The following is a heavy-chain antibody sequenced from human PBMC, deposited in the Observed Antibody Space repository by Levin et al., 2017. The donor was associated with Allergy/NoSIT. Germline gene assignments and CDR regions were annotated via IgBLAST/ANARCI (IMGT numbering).Heavy chain of an antibody. D-gene: IGHD3-22*01. CDR3: AKDVGDTSGYSYGTFDN. J-gene: IGHJ4*01. CDR2: ISGSGYNR. V-gene: IGHV3-23*01. CDR1: GFTFSNYA. Sequence: ASVKVSCSASGFTFSNYAMNWVRQAPGKGLEWVAGISGSGYNRYYADSVKGQVIISRDNSKNTLYLRMNSLGAEDTAVYYCAKDVGDTSGYSYGTFDNWGHGVLVTVSS.